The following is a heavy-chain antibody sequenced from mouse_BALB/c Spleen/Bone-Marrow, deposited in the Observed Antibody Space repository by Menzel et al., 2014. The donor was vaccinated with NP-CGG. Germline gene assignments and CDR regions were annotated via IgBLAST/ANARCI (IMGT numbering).Heavy chain of an antibody. D-gene: IGHD1-1*01. Sequence: VQLQQSGAELVRPGSSVKLSCKASGYAFSSYWVNWVRQRPGQGLEWIGQIYPGDGDTNYNGKFKDKATLTADKSSSTAYMQLSTLASEAAAVYFCAKSGYGSFAYWGQGTTLTVSS. J-gene: IGHJ2*01. CDR2: IYPGDGDT. V-gene: IGHV1-80*01. CDR1: GYAFSSYW. CDR3: AKSGYGSFAY.